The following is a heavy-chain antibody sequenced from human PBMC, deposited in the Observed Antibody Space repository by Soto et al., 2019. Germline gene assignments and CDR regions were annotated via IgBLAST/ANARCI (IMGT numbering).Heavy chain of an antibody. D-gene: IGHD3-10*01. CDR3: ARGRSGNYYYYGMDV. CDR2: IIPILGIA. J-gene: IGHJ6*02. V-gene: IGHV1-69*02. Sequence: QVQLVQSGAEVKKPGSSVKVSCKASGGTFSSYTISWVRQVPGQGLEWMGRIIPILGIANYAQKFQGRVTITADKSTSTAYMELSSLRSEDTAVYYCARGRSGNYYYYGMDVWGQGTTVTVSS. CDR1: GGTFSSYT.